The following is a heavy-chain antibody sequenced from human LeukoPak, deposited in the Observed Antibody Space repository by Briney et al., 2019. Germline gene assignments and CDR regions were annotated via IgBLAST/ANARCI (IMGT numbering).Heavy chain of an antibody. CDR1: GFTFSNHA. Sequence: GGSLRLSCAASGFTFSNHAMSWVRQAPGKGLEWVSAISGSGSSTYYADSVKGRFTISRDNSKNTLYLQMNSLRAEDTAVYYCATYDYDFWSGGDYWGQGTLVTVSS. V-gene: IGHV3-23*01. D-gene: IGHD3-3*01. J-gene: IGHJ4*02. CDR3: ATYDYDFWSGGDY. CDR2: ISGSGSST.